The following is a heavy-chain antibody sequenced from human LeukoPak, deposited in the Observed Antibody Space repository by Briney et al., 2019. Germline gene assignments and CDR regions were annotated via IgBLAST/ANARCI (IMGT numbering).Heavy chain of an antibody. CDR2: IYYSGST. J-gene: IGHJ4*02. CDR3: ARLRGYCSGGSCYYFDY. D-gene: IGHD2-15*01. Sequence: SETLSLTCTVSGGSISSSSYYWGWIRQPPGKGLEWIGSIYYSGSTYYNPSLKSRVTISVDTSKNQFSLKLSSVTAADTAVYYCARLRGYCSGGSCYYFDYWGQGTLVTVSS. CDR1: GGSISSSSYY. V-gene: IGHV4-39*01.